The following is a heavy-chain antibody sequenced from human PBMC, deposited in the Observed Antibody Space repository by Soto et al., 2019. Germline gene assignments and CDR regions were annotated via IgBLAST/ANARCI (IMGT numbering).Heavy chain of an antibody. D-gene: IGHD3-9*01. J-gene: IGHJ6*02. CDR2: IYYSGST. Sequence: SSETLSLTCTVSGGSISSGDYYWSWIRQPPGKGLEWIGYIYYSGSTYYNPSLKSRVTISVDTSKNQFSLKLSSVTAADTAVYYCARDHYFYDFLTGYGYYYGMDVWGQGTTVTVPS. V-gene: IGHV4-30-4*01. CDR3: ARDHYFYDFLTGYGYYYGMDV. CDR1: GGSISSGDYY.